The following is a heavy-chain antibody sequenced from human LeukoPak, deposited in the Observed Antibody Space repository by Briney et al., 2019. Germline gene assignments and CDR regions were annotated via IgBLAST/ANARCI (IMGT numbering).Heavy chain of an antibody. Sequence: GRSLRLSCAASGFTFSSYWMHWVSQDPGKGLVWVSRIGSDGSLTNYADPVKGRFTISRDNAKNTLYLQMNSLRAEDTAIYYCASGDYFDRSGTAYWGQGTLVTVSS. D-gene: IGHD3-22*01. CDR3: ASGDYFDRSGTAY. J-gene: IGHJ4*02. V-gene: IGHV3-74*01. CDR1: GFTFSSYW. CDR2: IGSDGSLT.